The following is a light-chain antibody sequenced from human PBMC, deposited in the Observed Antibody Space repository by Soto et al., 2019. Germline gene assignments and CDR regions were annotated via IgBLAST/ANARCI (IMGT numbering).Light chain of an antibody. J-gene: IGKJ5*01. V-gene: IGKV3-11*01. CDR2: DAS. CDR3: QQRSNWPPIT. CDR1: QSVSSY. Sequence: EIVLTQSPVTLSLSPGERATLSCRARQSVSSYLAWYQQKPGQAPRLLIYDASNRATGIPARFSGSGSGTDFTLTIDNLEPEDFAVYYCQQRSNWPPITFGQGTRLEIK.